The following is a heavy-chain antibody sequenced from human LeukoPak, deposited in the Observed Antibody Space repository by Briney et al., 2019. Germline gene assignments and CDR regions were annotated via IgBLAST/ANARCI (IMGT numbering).Heavy chain of an antibody. Sequence: SETLSLTCTVSGGSISSGGYYWSWIRQHPGKDLEWIGYIYYSGSTYCNPSLQSRLTISVDTSKNQFSLKLSSVTAADTAVYYCARAGSAGGVFDYWGQGTLVTVSS. CDR1: GGSISSGGYY. CDR3: ARAGSAGGVFDY. V-gene: IGHV4-31*03. J-gene: IGHJ4*02. D-gene: IGHD3-10*01. CDR2: IYYSGST.